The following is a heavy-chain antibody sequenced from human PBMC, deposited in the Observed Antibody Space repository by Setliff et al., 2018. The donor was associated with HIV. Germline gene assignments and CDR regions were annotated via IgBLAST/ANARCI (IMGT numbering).Heavy chain of an antibody. CDR2: ISRSGSTI. D-gene: IGHD3-16*01. Sequence: GGSLRLSCAASGFTFRSYEMNWVRQAPGKGLEWVSYISRSGSTIHYADSVKGRFTISRDNAKNSLYLQMNSLRAEDTAVYYCARGARGPYYYYYMDVWGKGTTVTVSS. CDR1: GFTFRSYE. V-gene: IGHV3-48*03. CDR3: ARGARGPYYYYYMDV. J-gene: IGHJ6*03.